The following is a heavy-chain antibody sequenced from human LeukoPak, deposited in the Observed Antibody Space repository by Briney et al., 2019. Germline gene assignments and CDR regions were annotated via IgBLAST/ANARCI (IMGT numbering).Heavy chain of an antibody. CDR3: ARQTAMGRSGDY. Sequence: GESLKISCKASGYSFTSYWIGWVRQMPGKGLEWMGIINPSDSETRYTPSFQGQVTISVDKSLTTADLQWNSLKASDTAMYYCARQTAMGRSGDYWGQGTLVTVSS. V-gene: IGHV5-51*01. J-gene: IGHJ4*02. CDR1: GYSFTSYW. D-gene: IGHD5-18*01. CDR2: INPSDSET.